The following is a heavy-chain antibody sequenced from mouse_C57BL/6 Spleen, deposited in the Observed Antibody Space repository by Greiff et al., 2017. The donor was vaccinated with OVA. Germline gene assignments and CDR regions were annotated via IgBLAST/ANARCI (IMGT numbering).Heavy chain of an antibody. CDR1: GYTFTDYY. Sequence: VQLQQSGPELVKPGASVKISCKASGYTFTDYYMNWVKQSHGKSLEWIGDINPNNGGTSYNQKFKGKATLTVDKSSSTAYMELRSLTSEDSAVYYCATADYYGSSSWYFDVWGTGTTVTVSS. CDR2: INPNNGGT. J-gene: IGHJ1*03. CDR3: ATADYYGSSSWYFDV. D-gene: IGHD1-1*01. V-gene: IGHV1-26*01.